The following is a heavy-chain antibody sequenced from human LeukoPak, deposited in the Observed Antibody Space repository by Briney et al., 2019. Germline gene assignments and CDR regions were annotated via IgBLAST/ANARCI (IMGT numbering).Heavy chain of an antibody. CDR3: ARETGFADAFDF. V-gene: IGHV3-21*03. Sequence: GGSLRLSCAASGFKFSVYSMNWVRQAPGSGLEWVSRITGTGSQFDDVDYADSVRGRFTISRDNAKDSLFIEMSGLRVEDTGIYFCARETGFADAFDFWGRGTLVTVSS. CDR2: ITGTGSQFDDV. CDR1: GFKFSVYS. J-gene: IGHJ3*01.